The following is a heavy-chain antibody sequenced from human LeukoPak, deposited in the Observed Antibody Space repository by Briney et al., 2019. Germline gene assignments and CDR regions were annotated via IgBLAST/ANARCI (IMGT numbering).Heavy chain of an antibody. CDR2: TYYRSKWYN. CDR1: GGSVSSNSAA. Sequence: SQTPSLTCAISGGSVSSNSAAWNWIRQSPSRGLEWLGRTYYRSKWYNDYAVSVKSRITINPDTSKNQFSLQLNSVTPEDTAVYYCARGVLIAVAGTYSRNDAFDIWGQGTMVTVSS. J-gene: IGHJ3*02. CDR3: ARGVLIAVAGTYSRNDAFDI. D-gene: IGHD6-19*01. V-gene: IGHV6-1*01.